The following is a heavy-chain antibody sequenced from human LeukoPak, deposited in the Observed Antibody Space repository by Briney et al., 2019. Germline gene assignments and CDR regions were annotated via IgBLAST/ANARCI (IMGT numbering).Heavy chain of an antibody. CDR3: ASCALSGGYSFDY. CDR2: IYYSGST. V-gene: IGHV4-59*06. CDR1: GGSISSYY. Sequence: SETLSLTCTVSGGSISSYYWSWIRQHPGKGLEWIGYIYYSGSTYYNPSLKSRVTISVDTSKNQFSLKLSSVTAADTAVYYCASCALSGGYSFDYWGQGTLVTVSS. J-gene: IGHJ4*02. D-gene: IGHD1-26*01.